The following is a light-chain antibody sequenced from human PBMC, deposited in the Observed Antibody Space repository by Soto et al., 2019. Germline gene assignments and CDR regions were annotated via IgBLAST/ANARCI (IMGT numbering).Light chain of an antibody. J-gene: IGKJ3*01. Sequence: DIQMTQSPASLSASVGDRVTITCQASHDISNYLNWYQQKPGEAPKLLIYDASNLETGVPSRFSGSGAGTDFTFTISSLQPEDFATYYLQQYDNLLFTFGPGTKVDVK. CDR3: QQYDNLLFT. V-gene: IGKV1-33*01. CDR1: HDISNY. CDR2: DAS.